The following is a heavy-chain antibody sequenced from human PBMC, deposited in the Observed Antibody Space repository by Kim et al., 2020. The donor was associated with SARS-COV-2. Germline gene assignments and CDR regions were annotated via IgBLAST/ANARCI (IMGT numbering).Heavy chain of an antibody. Sequence: YYADSGKSRFTSSRDNAKSSLFLQMNTLRDEDSAIYYCARDYYGDYALDSWGQGTLITVSS. V-gene: IGHV3-48*02. D-gene: IGHD4-17*01. J-gene: IGHJ1*01. CDR3: ARDYYGDYALDS.